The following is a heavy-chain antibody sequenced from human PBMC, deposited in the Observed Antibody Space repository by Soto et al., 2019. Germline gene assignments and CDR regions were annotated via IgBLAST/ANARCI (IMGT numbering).Heavy chain of an antibody. D-gene: IGHD3-22*01. J-gene: IGHJ5*02. CDR3: ARIGSNYYDSSGYTNWFDP. CDR2: IYHSGST. Sequence: QVQLQESGPGLVKPSGTLSLTCAVSGGSISSSNWWSWVRQPPGKGLEWIGEIYHSGSTNYNPSLKSRVTISVDKSKNQFSLKLSSVTAADTAVYYCARIGSNYYDSSGYTNWFDPWGQGTLVTVSS. CDR1: GGSISSSNW. V-gene: IGHV4-4*02.